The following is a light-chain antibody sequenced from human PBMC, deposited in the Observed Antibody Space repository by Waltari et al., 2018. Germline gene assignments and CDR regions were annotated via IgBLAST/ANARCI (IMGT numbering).Light chain of an antibody. J-gene: IGLJ2*01. V-gene: IGLV1-51*02. Sequence: QSVLTQPPSVSAAPGQKVTISCSGSSSNIGSNRVSWYQQFPGTAPKLLIYEANRRPSGTPDRFSGSKSGTSATLDITGLQTGDEADYYCGTWDSSLTAGVFGGGTKLTVL. CDR1: SSNIGSNR. CDR2: EAN. CDR3: GTWDSSLTAGV.